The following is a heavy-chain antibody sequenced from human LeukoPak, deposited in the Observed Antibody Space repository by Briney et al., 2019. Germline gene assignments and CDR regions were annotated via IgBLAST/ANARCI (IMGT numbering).Heavy chain of an antibody. V-gene: IGHV3-30*04. Sequence: GGSLRLSCEASGFTFSTYGLHWVRQAPGKGLEWVAFISYDENTKYYAESVKGRFTISRDNSKNTLYLQMNSLRAEDTAVYYCARPREYSGSGYYFAVDVWGKGTTVSVSS. J-gene: IGHJ6*04. CDR2: ISYDENTK. CDR3: ARPREYSGSGYYFAVDV. D-gene: IGHD3-10*01. CDR1: GFTFSTYG.